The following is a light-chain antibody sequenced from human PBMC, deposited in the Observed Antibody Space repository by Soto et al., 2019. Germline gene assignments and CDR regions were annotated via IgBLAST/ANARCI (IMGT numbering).Light chain of an antibody. CDR3: QTWGTGYWV. Sequence: QLVLTQSPSASASLGASVKLTCTLSSGHSRYDIAWHQQQPEKGPRYLMTVQSDGSHTKGDRIPDRFSGSSSGAERYLTISSLQSEDEAVYYCQTWGTGYWVFGGGTKLTVL. J-gene: IGLJ3*02. CDR2: VQSDGSH. CDR1: SGHSRYD. V-gene: IGLV4-69*01.